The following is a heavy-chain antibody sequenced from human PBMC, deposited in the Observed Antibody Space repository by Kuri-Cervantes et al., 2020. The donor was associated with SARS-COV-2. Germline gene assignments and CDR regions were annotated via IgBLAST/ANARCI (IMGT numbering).Heavy chain of an antibody. Sequence: GESLKISCAASGFTVSSNYMSWVRQAPGKGLEWVSVIYSGGSTYYADSVKGRFTISRDNSKNSLYLQMNSLRAEDTAVYYCARDFRITGALDYWGQGTLVTVSS. D-gene: IGHD7-27*01. CDR1: GFTVSSNY. CDR2: IYSGGST. CDR3: ARDFRITGALDY. J-gene: IGHJ4*02. V-gene: IGHV3-66*01.